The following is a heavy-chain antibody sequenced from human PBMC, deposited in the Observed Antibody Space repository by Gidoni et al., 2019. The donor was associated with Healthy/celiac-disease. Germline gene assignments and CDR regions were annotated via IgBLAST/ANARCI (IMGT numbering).Heavy chain of an antibody. D-gene: IGHD4-17*01. Sequence: EVQLVASGGGLVKPGGSLRLSCAASGFTFSNAWMSWVRQAPGKGLEWVGRIKSKTDGGTTDYAAPVKGRFTISRDDSKNTLYLQMNSLKTEDTAVYYCTTDPATVTTWRRRDAFDIWGQGTMVTVSS. CDR3: TTDPATVTTWRRRDAFDI. V-gene: IGHV3-15*01. J-gene: IGHJ3*02. CDR2: IKSKTDGGTT. CDR1: GFTFSNAW.